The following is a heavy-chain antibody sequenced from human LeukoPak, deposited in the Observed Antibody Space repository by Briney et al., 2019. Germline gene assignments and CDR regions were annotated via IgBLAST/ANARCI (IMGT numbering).Heavy chain of an antibody. Sequence: GPLRLSCAASGFTFSSYEMNWVRQAPGKGLEWVSYISSSGSTIYYADSVKGRFTISRDNAKNSLYLQMNSLRAEDTAVYYCAELGITMIGGVWGKGTTVTISS. CDR1: GFTFSSYE. V-gene: IGHV3-48*03. J-gene: IGHJ6*04. CDR3: AELGITMIGGV. D-gene: IGHD3-10*02. CDR2: ISSSGSTI.